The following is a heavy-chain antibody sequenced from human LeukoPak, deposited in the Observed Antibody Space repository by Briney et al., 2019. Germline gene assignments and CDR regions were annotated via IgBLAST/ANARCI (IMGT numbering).Heavy chain of an antibody. V-gene: IGHV4-39*01. Sequence: SETLSLTCTVSGGSISSTFDYWGWIRQPPGKGLEWIGSIYYSGSTFYNPSLKSQVIISVDTSENQFSLKLSSVTAADTAVYYCARQIIAVNAFDIWGQGTMVTVSS. CDR1: GGSISSTFDY. CDR3: ARQIIAVNAFDI. D-gene: IGHD2/OR15-2a*01. J-gene: IGHJ3*02. CDR2: IYYSGST.